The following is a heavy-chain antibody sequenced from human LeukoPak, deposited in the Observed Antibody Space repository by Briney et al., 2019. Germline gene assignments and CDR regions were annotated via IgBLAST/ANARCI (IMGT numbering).Heavy chain of an antibody. D-gene: IGHD2-15*01. CDR3: RRTLGANCSGGSCYGLDAFDI. CDR1: GYTFTRYY. Sequence: ASVKVSCKASGYTFTRYYMHWVRQAPGQGLEWMGWINPNSGGTNYAQKFQGRVTMTRDTSISTAYMELSRLRSDDTAVYYCRRTLGANCSGGSCYGLDAFDIWGQGTMVTVSS. J-gene: IGHJ3*02. CDR2: INPNSGGT. V-gene: IGHV1-2*02.